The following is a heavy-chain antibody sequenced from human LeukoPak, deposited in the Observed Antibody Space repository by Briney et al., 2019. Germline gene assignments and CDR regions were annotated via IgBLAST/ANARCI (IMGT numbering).Heavy chain of an antibody. CDR2: ISSSSSYI. V-gene: IGHV3-21*01. CDR3: ARVLWLQTFDY. J-gene: IGHJ4*02. Sequence: GGSLRLSCAASGFTFSSYSTNWVRQAPGKGLEWVSSISSSSSYIYYADSVKGRFTISRGNAKNSLYLQMNSLRAEDTAVYYCARVLWLQTFDYWGQGTLVTVSS. D-gene: IGHD5-24*01. CDR1: GFTFSSYS.